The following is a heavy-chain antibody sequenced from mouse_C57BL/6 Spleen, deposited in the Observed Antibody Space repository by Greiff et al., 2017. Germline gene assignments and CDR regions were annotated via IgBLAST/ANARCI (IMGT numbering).Heavy chain of an antibody. V-gene: IGHV1-80*01. Sequence: QVHVKQSGAELVKPGASVKISCKASGYAFSSYWMNWVKQRPGKGLEWIGQIYPGDGDTNYNGKFKGKATLTADKSSSTAYMQLSSLTSEDSAVYFCARSYYGSSYYAMDYWGQGTSVTVSS. J-gene: IGHJ4*01. D-gene: IGHD1-1*01. CDR1: GYAFSSYW. CDR3: ARSYYGSSYYAMDY. CDR2: IYPGDGDT.